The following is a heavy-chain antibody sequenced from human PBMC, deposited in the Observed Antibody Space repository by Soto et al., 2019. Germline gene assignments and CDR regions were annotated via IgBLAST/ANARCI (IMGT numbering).Heavy chain of an antibody. D-gene: IGHD4-4*01. CDR3: ARDPAIYSGKFDYGLDV. Sequence: GSLRLSCAVPGFTFSNYEMNWVRQAPGKGLEWVSYIGTGGTPIYYADSVMGRFTISRDNAKNSLYLQMNSLRAEDTAVYYCARDPAIYSGKFDYGLDVWGQGTTVTVSS. V-gene: IGHV3-48*03. CDR1: GFTFSNYE. CDR2: IGTGGTPI. J-gene: IGHJ6*02.